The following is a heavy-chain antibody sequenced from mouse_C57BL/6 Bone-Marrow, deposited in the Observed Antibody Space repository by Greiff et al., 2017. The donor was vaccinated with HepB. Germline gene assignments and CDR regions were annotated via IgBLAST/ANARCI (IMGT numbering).Heavy chain of an antibody. CDR3: ARKRAFYYSNYYAMDY. V-gene: IGHV1-81*01. CDR2: IYPRSGNT. J-gene: IGHJ4*01. CDR1: GYTFTSYG. D-gene: IGHD2-5*01. Sequence: VQVVESGAELARPGASVKLSCKASGYTFTSYGISWVKQRTGQGLEWIGEIYPRSGNTYYNEKFKGKATLTADKSSSTAYMELRSLTSEDSAVYLCARKRAFYYSNYYAMDYWGQGTSVTVSS.